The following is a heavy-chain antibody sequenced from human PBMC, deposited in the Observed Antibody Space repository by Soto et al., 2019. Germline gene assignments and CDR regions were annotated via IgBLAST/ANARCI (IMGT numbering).Heavy chain of an antibody. CDR1: GGSIRSISYY. J-gene: IGHJ4*02. CDR3: ARRHRIPARFRHDYKINYFDF. CDR2: ISYTGTT. Sequence: PSETLSLTCTVSGGSIRSISYYWAWILHPPGKGLEWIGSISYTGTTYYNPSLKSRVTISVDTSKNQFSLNLSSVTAADTAVFYCARRHRIPARFRHDYKINYFDFWGQGTLVTVPS. V-gene: IGHV4-39*01. D-gene: IGHD4-4*01.